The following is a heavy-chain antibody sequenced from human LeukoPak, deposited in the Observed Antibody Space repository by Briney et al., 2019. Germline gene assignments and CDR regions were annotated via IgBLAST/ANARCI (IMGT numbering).Heavy chain of an antibody. J-gene: IGHJ1*01. CDR1: GYTFTGYY. D-gene: IGHD2-2*02. CDR2: INPNSGGT. V-gene: IGHV1-2*02. CDR3: AVGGGYCSSTSCYTAHFQH. Sequence: ASVKASCKASGYTFTGYYMHWVRQAPGQGLEWMGWINPNSGGTNYAQKFQGRVTMTRDTSISTAYMELSRLRSDDTAVYYCAVGGGYCSSTSCYTAHFQHWGQGTLVTVSS.